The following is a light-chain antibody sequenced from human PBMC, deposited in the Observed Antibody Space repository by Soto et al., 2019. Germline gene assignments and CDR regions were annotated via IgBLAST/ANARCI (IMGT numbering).Light chain of an antibody. Sequence: ETVLTQSPGTLSLSPGERATLSCRASQSVDNNYLAWYQQQPGQAPRLLIFGASSRAIGMPDRFSGSGSGTDFTLTISSLQAADFAVYHCQHYNNWPITFGQGTRLEIK. V-gene: IGKV3-20*01. J-gene: IGKJ5*01. CDR2: GAS. CDR3: QHYNNWPIT. CDR1: QSVDNNY.